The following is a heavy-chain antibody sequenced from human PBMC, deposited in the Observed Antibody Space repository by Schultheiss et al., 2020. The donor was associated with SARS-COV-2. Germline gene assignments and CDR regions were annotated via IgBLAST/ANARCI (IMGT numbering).Heavy chain of an antibody. CDR3: ARDRQGYDILTGYYKYYYYYMDV. CDR1: GFTFSSYA. Sequence: GGSLRLYCAASGFTFSSYAMHWVRQAPGKGLEYVSAISSNGGSTYYANSVKGRFTISRDNSKNTLYLQMGSLRAEDMAVYYCARDRQGYDILTGYYKYYYYYMDVWGKGTTVTVSS. D-gene: IGHD3-9*01. CDR2: ISSNGGST. J-gene: IGHJ6*03. V-gene: IGHV3-64*01.